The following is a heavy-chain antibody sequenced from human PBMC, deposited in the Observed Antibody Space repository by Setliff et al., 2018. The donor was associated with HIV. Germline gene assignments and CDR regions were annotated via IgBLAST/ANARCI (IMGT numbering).Heavy chain of an antibody. CDR2: INVGKGDT. CDR1: GYTFTTYS. J-gene: IGHJ4*01. Sequence: ASVKVSCKTSGYTFTTYSIHWVRQAPGQSLEWMGWINVGKGDTKYSQELQGRITLTTDTSANTAYMELSSLRSDDTAVYFCARGALLAVFDCDHWGHGTQVTVSS. V-gene: IGHV1-3*01. D-gene: IGHD3-10*01. CDR3: ARGALLAVFDCDH.